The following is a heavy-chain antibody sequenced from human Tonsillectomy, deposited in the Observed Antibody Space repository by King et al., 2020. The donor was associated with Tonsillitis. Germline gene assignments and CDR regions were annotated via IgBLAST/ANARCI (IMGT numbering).Heavy chain of an antibody. CDR2: ISYDGSNK. Sequence: VQLVESGGGVVQPGRSLRRSCAASGFTFSSYAIHWVRQAPGKGLEWVAVISYDGSNKYYADSVKGRVTISRDNSKNTLYLQMNSLRAEDTAVYYCAREVLYYDDSSGYYSNWFDPWGQGTLVTVSS. CDR1: GFTFSSYA. CDR3: AREVLYYDDSSGYYSNWFDP. V-gene: IGHV3-30-3*01. J-gene: IGHJ5*02. D-gene: IGHD3-22*01.